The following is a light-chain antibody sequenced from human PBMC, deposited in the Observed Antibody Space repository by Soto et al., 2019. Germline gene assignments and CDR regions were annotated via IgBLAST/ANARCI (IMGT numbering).Light chain of an antibody. J-gene: IGKJ4*01. CDR1: QSVSSH. CDR3: QQRNNYPLT. Sequence: IPGTQSLAPLSVSLGERATLSCWASQSVSSHLAWYQQKPGKAPRLLIYGASTRATGIPARFSGSGSGTDFTLTISCLEPEDFAIYYCQQRNNYPLTFGGGTKVDIK. CDR2: GAS. V-gene: IGKV3D-15*01.